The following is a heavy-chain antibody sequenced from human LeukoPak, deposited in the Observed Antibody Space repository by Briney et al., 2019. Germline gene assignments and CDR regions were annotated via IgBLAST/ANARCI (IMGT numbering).Heavy chain of an antibody. Sequence: SETLSLTCTVSGGSISSYYWSWIRQPPGKGLEWIGYIYYSGSTNYNPSLKSRVTISVDTSKNQFSLKLSFVTAADTAVYYCARGFPFDYGGNGYYFDYWGQGTLVTVSS. CDR2: IYYSGST. V-gene: IGHV4-59*01. D-gene: IGHD4-23*01. CDR1: GGSISSYY. J-gene: IGHJ4*02. CDR3: ARGFPFDYGGNGYYFDY.